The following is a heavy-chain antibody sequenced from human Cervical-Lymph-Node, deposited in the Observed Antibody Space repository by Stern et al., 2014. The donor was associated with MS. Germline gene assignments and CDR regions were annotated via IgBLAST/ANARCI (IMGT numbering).Heavy chain of an antibody. D-gene: IGHD6-19*01. CDR3: ARDTRRRGAVAAPGY. Sequence: DQLVESGAEVKKPGASVKVSCKASGYTFTSYYMHWVRQATGQGLEWMGIINPSGGSTSYAQKFQGRVTMPRDTSTSTVYMELSSLRSEDTAVYYCARDTRRRGAVAAPGYWGQGTLVTVSS. V-gene: IGHV1-46*01. J-gene: IGHJ4*02. CDR2: INPSGGST. CDR1: GYTFTSYY.